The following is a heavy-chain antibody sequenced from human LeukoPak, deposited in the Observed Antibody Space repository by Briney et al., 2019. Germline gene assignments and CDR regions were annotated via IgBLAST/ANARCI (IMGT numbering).Heavy chain of an antibody. Sequence: PGGSLRLSCAAAGFSFSSYPMTWVRQALGKGLEWVSTISGSGDSTYYADSVKGRFTLSRDNSKNTLYLQMNSLRAEDTAVYFCAKDYHDVLTGYYGLLDYWGQGALVTVSS. CDR1: GFSFSSYP. CDR3: AKDYHDVLTGYYGLLDY. V-gene: IGHV3-23*01. J-gene: IGHJ4*02. CDR2: ISGSGDST. D-gene: IGHD3-9*01.